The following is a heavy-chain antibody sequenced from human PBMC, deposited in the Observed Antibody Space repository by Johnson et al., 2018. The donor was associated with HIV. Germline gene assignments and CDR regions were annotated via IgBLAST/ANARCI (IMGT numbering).Heavy chain of an antibody. Sequence: QVQLVESGGGVVQPGTSLRLSCAASGFTFRAYGMHWVRQAPGKGLEWLTLMSYDGSKKYYADSVKGRFTISRDNSKNTLYLQMNSLRAEDTAVYYCARPHIVVVTAGYAFDIWGQGTMVIVSS. J-gene: IGHJ3*02. CDR2: MSYDGSKK. CDR1: GFTFRAYG. D-gene: IGHD2-21*02. CDR3: ARPHIVVVTAGYAFDI. V-gene: IGHV3-30*03.